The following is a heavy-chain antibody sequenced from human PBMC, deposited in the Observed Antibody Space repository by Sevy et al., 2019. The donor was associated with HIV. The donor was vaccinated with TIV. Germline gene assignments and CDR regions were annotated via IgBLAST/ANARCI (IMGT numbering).Heavy chain of an antibody. CDR2: INVRATQT. Sequence: GGSLRLSCAASGFTFKTYAMSWVRQAPGKGLEWVSSINVRATQTYYADSVKGRFTISTDDSKNTVFLQMNSLGVEDTAVYYWAKDSSQLWAGSDAFDIWGQGTMVTVSS. D-gene: IGHD6-6*01. J-gene: IGHJ3*02. V-gene: IGHV3-23*01. CDR1: GFTFKTYA. CDR3: AKDSSQLWAGSDAFDI.